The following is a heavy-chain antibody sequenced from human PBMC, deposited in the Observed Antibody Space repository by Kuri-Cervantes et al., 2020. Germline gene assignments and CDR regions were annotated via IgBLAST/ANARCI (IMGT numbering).Heavy chain of an antibody. CDR2: IKQDGSEK. V-gene: IGHV3-7*01. Sequence: GGSLRLSCAASGFTFSSYWMSWVRQAPGKWLEWVANIKQDGSEKYYVDSVKGRFTISRDNAKNSLYLQMNSLRAEDTAVYYCARDGSPGAFDIWGQGTMVTVSS. CDR3: ARDGSPGAFDI. J-gene: IGHJ3*02. D-gene: IGHD1-26*01. CDR1: GFTFSSYW.